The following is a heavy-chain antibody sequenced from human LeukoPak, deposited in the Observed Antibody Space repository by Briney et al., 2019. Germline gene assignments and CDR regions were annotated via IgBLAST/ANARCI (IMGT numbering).Heavy chain of an antibody. V-gene: IGHV3-21*01. CDR1: GFTFSSYS. CDR3: SSHFDY. CDR2: ISRSNSNI. Sequence: GSLRLSCAASGFTFSSYSMNWVRPAPGEGLEWVSSISRSNSNIYCADSVKGRFNTSRDNAQNSLCLQMNSLRAEDTAVYDCSSHFDYWGQGTLVTVSS. J-gene: IGHJ4*02. D-gene: IGHD6-13*01.